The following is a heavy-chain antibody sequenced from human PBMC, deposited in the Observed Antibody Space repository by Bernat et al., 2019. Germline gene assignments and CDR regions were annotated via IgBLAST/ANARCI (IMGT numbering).Heavy chain of an antibody. J-gene: IGHJ3*02. CDR2: IYWDDDK. CDR3: AHSLVGATFADAFDI. Sequence: QITLKESGPTLVKPTQTLTLTCTFSGFSLSTSGVGVGWIRQPPGKALEWLALIYWDDDKRYSPSLKSRLTITKDTSKNRIVLTMTNMDPVDTATFYCAHSLVGATFADAFDIWGQGTMVTVSS. V-gene: IGHV2-5*02. D-gene: IGHD1-26*01. CDR1: GFSLSTSGVG.